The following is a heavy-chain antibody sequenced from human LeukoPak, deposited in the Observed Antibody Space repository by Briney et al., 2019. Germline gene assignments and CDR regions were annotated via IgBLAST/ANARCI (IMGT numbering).Heavy chain of an antibody. V-gene: IGHV3-30*02. CDR3: AKNLYYYDSSGHLFDY. J-gene: IGHJ4*02. CDR1: GFTFSNYW. D-gene: IGHD3-22*01. CDR2: IRYDGSNK. Sequence: GGSLRLSCAASGFTFSNYWMHWVRQAPGKGLEWVAFIRYDGSNKYYADSVKGRFTISRDNSKNTLYLQMNSLRAEDTAVYYCAKNLYYYDSSGHLFDYWGQGTLVTVSS.